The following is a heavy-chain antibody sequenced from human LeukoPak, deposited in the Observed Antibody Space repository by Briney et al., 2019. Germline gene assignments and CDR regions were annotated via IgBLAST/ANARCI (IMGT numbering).Heavy chain of an antibody. V-gene: IGHV1-8*01. CDR3: ARRGYSYGWGLGSYYYYMDV. D-gene: IGHD5-18*01. CDR2: MNPNSGNT. CDR1: GYTFTSYD. Sequence: ASVKVSCKASGYTFTSYDINWVRQATGQGLEWMGWMNPNSGNTGYAQKFQGRVTMTRNTSISTAYMELSSLRSEDTAVYYCARRGYSYGWGLGSYYYYMDVWGKETTVTISS. J-gene: IGHJ6*03.